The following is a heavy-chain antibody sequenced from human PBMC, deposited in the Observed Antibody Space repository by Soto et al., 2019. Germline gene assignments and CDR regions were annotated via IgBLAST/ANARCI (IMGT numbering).Heavy chain of an antibody. CDR3: PRDTTIYTNYYYYGMDV. V-gene: IGHV3-33*01. CDR1: GFSFSSYG. Sequence: TXVCLRLSCAACGFSFSSYGKHWVRQAPGKGLEWVAVIWYDGSNKYYADSVKGRFTISRDNSKNTLYLQMNSLRAEDTAVYYCPRDTTIYTNYYYYGMDVWGQGTTVTVSS. CDR2: IWYDGSNK. D-gene: IGHD1-1*01. J-gene: IGHJ6*02.